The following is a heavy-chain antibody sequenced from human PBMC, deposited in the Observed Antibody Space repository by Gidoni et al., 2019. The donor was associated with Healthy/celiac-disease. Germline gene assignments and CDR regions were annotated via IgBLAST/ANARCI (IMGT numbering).Heavy chain of an antibody. Sequence: QVQLVQSGAEVKKPGSSVKVSCKASRGTCSSYAISWVRQAPGQGLEWMGGIIPIFGTANYAQKFQGRVTITADESTSTAYMELSSLRSEDTAVYYCARGYCSGGSCYSSHWGQGTLVTVSS. D-gene: IGHD2-15*01. J-gene: IGHJ4*02. V-gene: IGHV1-69*01. CDR3: ARGYCSGGSCYSSH. CDR1: RGTCSSYA. CDR2: IIPIFGTA.